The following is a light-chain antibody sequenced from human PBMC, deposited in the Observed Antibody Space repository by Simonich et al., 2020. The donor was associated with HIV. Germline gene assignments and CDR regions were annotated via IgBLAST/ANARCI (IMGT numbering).Light chain of an antibody. J-gene: IGKJ1*01. Sequence: DIQMTQSPSSVSASVGDRVTVTCRASQGISSWLAWYPQKPGKAPKLLIYAASSLPSGVPSRFSGSGSGTNFTLTISSLQPEDFATYYCQQYYSTPRTFGQGTKVEIK. CDR3: QQYYSTPRT. V-gene: IGKV1-12*01. CDR1: QGISSW. CDR2: AAS.